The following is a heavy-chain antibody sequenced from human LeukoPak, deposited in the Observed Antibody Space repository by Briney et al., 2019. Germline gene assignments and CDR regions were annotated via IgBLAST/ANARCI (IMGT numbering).Heavy chain of an antibody. CDR2: IYYSGST. CDR1: GGSISSYY. Sequence: SETLSRTCTVSGGSISSYYWSWIRQPPGKGLEWIGFIYYSGSTTYNPSLKSRVTISIDTSKNQFSLKLNSVTAADTAVYFCARGDSSGWYYFDYWGQGTLVTVSS. CDR3: ARGDSSGWYYFDY. D-gene: IGHD6-19*01. J-gene: IGHJ4*02. V-gene: IGHV4-59*01.